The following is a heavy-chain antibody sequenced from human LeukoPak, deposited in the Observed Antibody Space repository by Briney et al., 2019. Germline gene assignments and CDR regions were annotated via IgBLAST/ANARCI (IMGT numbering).Heavy chain of an antibody. V-gene: IGHV3-30-3*01. CDR2: ISYDGSNK. CDR3: APTLPYSSGWYGYYFDY. D-gene: IGHD6-19*01. J-gene: IGHJ4*02. CDR1: GFTFSSYA. Sequence: GGSLRLSCAASGFTFSSYAMHWVRQAPGKGLEWVAVISYDGSNKYYADSVKGRFTISRDNSKNTLYLQMNSLRAEDTAVYYCAPTLPYSSGWYGYYFDYWGQGTLVTVSS.